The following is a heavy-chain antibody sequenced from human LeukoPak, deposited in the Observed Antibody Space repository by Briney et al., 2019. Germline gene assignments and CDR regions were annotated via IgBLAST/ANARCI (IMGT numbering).Heavy chain of an antibody. CDR1: GFTFSSYD. CDR3: ARDPGSAGL. Sequence: GGSLRLSCAASGFTFSSYDMHWVRQATGKGLEWVSSITSSSSYIYYADSVKGRFTISRDDAKNSLYLQMNSLRAEDTAVYYCARDPGSAGLWGQGTLVTVSS. CDR2: ITSSSSYI. V-gene: IGHV3-21*01. D-gene: IGHD3-10*01. J-gene: IGHJ4*02.